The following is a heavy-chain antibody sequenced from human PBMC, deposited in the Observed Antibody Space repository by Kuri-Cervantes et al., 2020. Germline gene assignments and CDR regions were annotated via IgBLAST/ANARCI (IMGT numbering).Heavy chain of an antibody. V-gene: IGHV4-34*01. Sequence: SETLSLTCAVYGGSFSGYYWNWIRQPPGKGLEWIGEINHSGSTNYNPSLKSRVTISVDTSKNQFSLKLSSVTAADTAVYYCARRPYVYGDYYFDYWGQGTLVTVSS. CDR1: GGSFSGYY. D-gene: IGHD4-17*01. CDR3: ARRPYVYGDYYFDY. J-gene: IGHJ4*02. CDR2: INHSGST.